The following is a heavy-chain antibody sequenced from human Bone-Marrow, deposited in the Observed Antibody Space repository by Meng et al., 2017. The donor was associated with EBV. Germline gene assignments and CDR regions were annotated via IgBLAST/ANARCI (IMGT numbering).Heavy chain of an antibody. D-gene: IGHD1-26*01. CDR3: ARARVGATRGTYFDY. Sequence: VPLRQCVSVLCNPSQTPSLTCAVYGGSFSGYYWSWIRQPPGKGLEWIGEVNHSGSTNYNPSLKSRVTISVDTSKNQFSLKLSSVTAADTAVYYCARARVGATRGTYFDYWGQGTLVTVSS. CDR1: GGSFSGYY. J-gene: IGHJ4*02. CDR2: VNHSGST. V-gene: IGHV4-34*01.